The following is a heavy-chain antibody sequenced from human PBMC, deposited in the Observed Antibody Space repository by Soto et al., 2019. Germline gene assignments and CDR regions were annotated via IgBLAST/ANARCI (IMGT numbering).Heavy chain of an antibody. D-gene: IGHD1-26*01. V-gene: IGHV4-34*01. CDR1: GGSFSGYY. CDR2: INHSGST. CDR3: ARGSLSHY. J-gene: IGHJ4*02. Sequence: QVQLQQWGAGLLKPSETLSLTCAVYGGSFSGYYWSWIRQPPGKGLEWIGEINHSGSTNYNPSLXSXVXXSVDTSKNQFSLKLSSVTAADTAVYYCARGSLSHYWGQGTLVTVSS.